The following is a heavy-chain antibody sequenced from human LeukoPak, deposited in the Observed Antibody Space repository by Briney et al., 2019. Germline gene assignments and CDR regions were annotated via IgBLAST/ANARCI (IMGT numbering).Heavy chain of an antibody. CDR1: GFTFARSA. D-gene: IGHD3-9*01. CDR3: AAEDDFLTGYYDFDY. CDR2: IVIANGNT. V-gene: IGHV1-58*01. J-gene: IGHJ4*02. Sequence: SVKVSCKASGFTFARSAVQWVRQARGQRPERIGWIVIANGNTNYARKFQERLTITRDMSTSTAYMELSSLRSEDTAVYYCAAEDDFLTGYYDFDYWGQGTVVTVSS.